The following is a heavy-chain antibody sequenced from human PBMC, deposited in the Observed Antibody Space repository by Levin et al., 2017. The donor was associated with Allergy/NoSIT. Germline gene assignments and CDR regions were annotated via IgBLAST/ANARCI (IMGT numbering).Heavy chain of an antibody. CDR3: AREIRGRKDQSVNF. D-gene: IGHD1-26*01. Sequence: GEYYWSWIRQTPGNGLEWIGYIYYTGNTYYNPSLKSRLTMSLDTSKNQFSLNLTSVTAADTAVYYCAREIRGRKDQSVNFWGQGTLVSVSS. CDR1: GEYY. CDR2: IYYTGNT. J-gene: IGHJ4*02. V-gene: IGHV4-30-4*01.